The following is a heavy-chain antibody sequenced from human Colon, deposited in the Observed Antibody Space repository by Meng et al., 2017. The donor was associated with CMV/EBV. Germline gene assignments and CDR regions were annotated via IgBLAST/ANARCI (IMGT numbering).Heavy chain of an antibody. CDR2: IHWDDDK. Sequence: TSMESVPALVKTPNTRTLTCPFSGSPPPTTGAGVAWVRQPPGKAPELLALIHWDDDKRYSPSLKNRLNITKDTSKNQVVLSMTDLDPADTGTFYCARHSLTILTDWGQGALVTVSS. CDR3: ARHSLTILTD. J-gene: IGHJ4*02. CDR1: GSPPPTTGAG. V-gene: IGHV2-5*02. D-gene: IGHD2-8*02.